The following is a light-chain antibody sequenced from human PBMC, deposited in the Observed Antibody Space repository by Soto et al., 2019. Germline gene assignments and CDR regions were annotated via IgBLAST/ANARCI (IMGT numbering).Light chain of an antibody. CDR3: QQYNSYPYT. CDR2: KAS. CDR1: QSINSW. J-gene: IGKJ2*01. Sequence: DIQMTQSPSTLSASVGDRVTITCRASQSINSWLAWYQQKPGTAPKVLIYKASSLQSGVPSRFSGSGSGTEFTLTISSLHPDDFATYYCQQYNSYPYTFGQGTKLEIK. V-gene: IGKV1-5*03.